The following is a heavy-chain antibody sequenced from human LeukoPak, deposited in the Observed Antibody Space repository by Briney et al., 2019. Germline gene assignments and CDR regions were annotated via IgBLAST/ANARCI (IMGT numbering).Heavy chain of an antibody. Sequence: GGSLRLSCAASGFTFSSYAMSWVRQAPGKGLEWVSAISGSGGSTYYADSVKGRFTISRDNSKNTLYLQMNSLRAEDTAVYYCAKFPRSGWKINWFDPWGQGTLVTVSS. V-gene: IGHV3-23*01. D-gene: IGHD6-19*01. J-gene: IGHJ5*02. CDR2: ISGSGGST. CDR3: AKFPRSGWKINWFDP. CDR1: GFTFSSYA.